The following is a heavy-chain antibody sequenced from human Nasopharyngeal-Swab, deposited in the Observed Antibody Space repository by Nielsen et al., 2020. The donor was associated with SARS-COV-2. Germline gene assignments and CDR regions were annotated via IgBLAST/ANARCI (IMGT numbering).Heavy chain of an antibody. D-gene: IGHD3-10*01. Sequence: SETLSLTCTVSGGSISSYYWSCIRQPPGKGLAWIGYIYYRGSTNYNPSLKSRVTISVDTSQHQFSLKLSSVTAADTAVYYCAREEVEGSGYYYGMDVWGQGTTVTVAS. CDR3: AREEVEGSGYYYGMDV. J-gene: IGHJ6*02. CDR2: IYYRGST. V-gene: IGHV4-59*01. CDR1: GGSISSYY.